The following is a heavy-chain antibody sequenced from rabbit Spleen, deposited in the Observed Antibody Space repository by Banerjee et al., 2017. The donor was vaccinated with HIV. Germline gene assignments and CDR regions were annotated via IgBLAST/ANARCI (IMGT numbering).Heavy chain of an antibody. CDR3: TRNFDL. CDR1: GFSFSSTHW. V-gene: IGHV1S40*01. J-gene: IGHJ4*01. Sequence: QSLEESGGDLVKPGASLTLTCTASGFSFSSTHWIYWVRQAPGKGLEWIGTIYAGSTGTIDYASWAKGRFTISKTSSTTVTLQMTSLTAADTATYFCTRNFDLWGRAPSSPS. CDR2: IYAGSTGTI.